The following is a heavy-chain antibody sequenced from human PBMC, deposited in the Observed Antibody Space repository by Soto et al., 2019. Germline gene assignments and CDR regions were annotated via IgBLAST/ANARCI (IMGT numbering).Heavy chain of an antibody. V-gene: IGHV1-18*01. CDR2: ISAYNGNT. CDR3: ARESSSSCHDY. CDR1: GYTFTSYG. Sequence: QVQLVQSGAEVKKPGASVKVSCKASGYTFTSYGISWVRQAPGQGLDWMGWISAYNGNTNYAQKLQGRVTMTTDTSTSTASMELRSLRSHDTAVYYWARESSSSCHDYWGQGTLVTVSS. D-gene: IGHD6-13*01. J-gene: IGHJ4*02.